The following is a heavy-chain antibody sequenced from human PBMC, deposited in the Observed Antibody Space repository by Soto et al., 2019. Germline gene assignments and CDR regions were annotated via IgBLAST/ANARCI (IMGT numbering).Heavy chain of an antibody. CDR3: AGELLSQSYYYYMDV. V-gene: IGHV3-23*01. CDR1: GFTFSNYA. D-gene: IGHD3-10*01. J-gene: IGHJ6*03. Sequence: EVQLLESGGGLVQPEGSLRLSCAASGFTFSNYAMSWVRQSPGKGLEWVSGLSGSGGRTYYADSVKGRFTISRDNSKNTLYLQMTSLRAEDTAIYFCAGELLSQSYYYYMDVWGKGTTVTVSS. CDR2: LSGSGGRT.